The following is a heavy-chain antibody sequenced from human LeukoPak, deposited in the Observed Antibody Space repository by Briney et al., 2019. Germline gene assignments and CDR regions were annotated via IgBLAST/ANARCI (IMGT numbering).Heavy chain of an antibody. Sequence: ASVKVSCKASGYTFTSYGISWVRQAPGQGLEWMGWISAYNGNTNYAQKLQGRVTMTTDTSTSTAYMELRSLRSDDTAVYYCARDIFLPRFGELGVDYYYMDVWGKGTTVTISS. CDR1: GYTFTSYG. J-gene: IGHJ6*03. CDR2: ISAYNGNT. CDR3: ARDIFLPRFGELGVDYYYMDV. D-gene: IGHD3-10*01. V-gene: IGHV1-18*01.